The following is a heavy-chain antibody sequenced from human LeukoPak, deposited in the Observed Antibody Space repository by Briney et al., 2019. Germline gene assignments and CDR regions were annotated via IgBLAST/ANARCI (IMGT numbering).Heavy chain of an antibody. CDR2: IYPDDSDT. V-gene: IGHV5-51*01. J-gene: IGHJ5*02. Sequence: GESLKISCRGSGYTFENYWIAWVRQLPGQGLEWMGIIYPDDSDTTYSPSFEGQVTISVDKSIKTAYLQWNSLEASDTAIYYCARQGVAVAGTLWLDPCGQGTLVTVSS. CDR1: GYTFENYW. CDR3: ARQGVAVAGTLWLDP. D-gene: IGHD6-19*01.